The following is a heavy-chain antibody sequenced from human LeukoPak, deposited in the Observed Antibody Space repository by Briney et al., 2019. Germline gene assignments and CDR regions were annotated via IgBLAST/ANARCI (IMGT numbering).Heavy chain of an antibody. CDR1: GFTFSSYP. J-gene: IGHJ3*02. CDR2: ISSSSGTI. CDR3: ASGDDYGGKSPVRI. V-gene: IGHV3-48*02. Sequence: GGSLRLSCAASGFTFSSYPMSWVRQAPGKGLEWVSYISSSSGTIYYADSVKGRFTISRDNAKNSLYLQMNSLRDEDTAVYYCASGDDYGGKSPVRIWGQGTMVTVSS. D-gene: IGHD4-23*01.